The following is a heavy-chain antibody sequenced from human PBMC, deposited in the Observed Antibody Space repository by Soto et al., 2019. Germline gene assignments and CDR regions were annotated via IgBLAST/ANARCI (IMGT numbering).Heavy chain of an antibody. J-gene: IGHJ4*02. D-gene: IGHD3-10*01. CDR2: IYYSGST. V-gene: IGHV4-59*04. CDR1: GGSISSYY. Sequence: SETLSLTCTVSGGSISSYYWSWIRQPPGKGLEWIGYIYYSGSTYYNPSLKSRVTISVDTSKNQFSLKLSSVTAADTAVYYCARLWSYYFDYWGQGALVTVSS. CDR3: ARLWSYYFDY.